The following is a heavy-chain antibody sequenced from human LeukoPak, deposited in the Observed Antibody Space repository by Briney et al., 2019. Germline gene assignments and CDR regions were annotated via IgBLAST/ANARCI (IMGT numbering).Heavy chain of an antibody. V-gene: IGHV3-23*01. CDR1: GFTFSSYA. D-gene: IGHD6-13*01. CDR3: AKDRGYSSSWALFDY. CDR2: ISGSGGST. Sequence: PGGSLRLSCAASGFTFSSYAMSWVRQAPGKGLEWASAISGSGGSTYYADSVKGRFTISRDNSKNTLYLQMNSLRAEDTAVYYCAKDRGYSSSWALFDYWGQGTLVTVSS. J-gene: IGHJ4*02.